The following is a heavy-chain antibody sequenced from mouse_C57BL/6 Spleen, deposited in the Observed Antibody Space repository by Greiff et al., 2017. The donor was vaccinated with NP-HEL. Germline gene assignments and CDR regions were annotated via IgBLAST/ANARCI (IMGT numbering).Heavy chain of an antibody. J-gene: IGHJ1*03. CDR2: INYDGSST. Sequence: EVKLLQSEGGLVQPGSSMKLSCTASGFTFSDYYMAWVRQVPEQGLEWVANINYDGSSTYYLDSLKSRFIISGDNAKNILYLQMSSLKSEDTATYYCARDDGYFDVWGTGTTVTVSS. CDR1: GFTFSDYY. CDR3: ARDDGYFDV. V-gene: IGHV5-16*01.